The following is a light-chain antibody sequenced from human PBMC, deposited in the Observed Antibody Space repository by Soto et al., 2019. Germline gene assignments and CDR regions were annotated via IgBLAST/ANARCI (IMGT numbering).Light chain of an antibody. V-gene: IGKV4-1*01. J-gene: IGKJ2*01. CDR1: QSVLYSSNNKNY. CDR3: QQYYSTPPYT. Sequence: DIVMTQSPDSLAVSLGERATINCKSSQSVLYSSNNKNYLAWYQQKPGQPPKLLIYWASTRESGVPDRFSGSGSVTDFTLTISSLQAEDVAVYYCQQYYSTPPYTVGQGTKLEIK. CDR2: WAS.